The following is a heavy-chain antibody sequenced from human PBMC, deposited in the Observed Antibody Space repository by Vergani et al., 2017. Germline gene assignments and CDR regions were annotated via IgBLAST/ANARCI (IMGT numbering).Heavy chain of an antibody. CDR2: IRYDGSNT. Sequence: QVQLVESGGGVVQPGGSLRLSCGAPGFTFSNYGMHWVRQAPGKGLEGVTLIRYDGSNTYYADSVKGRFTISRDNSKNTLFLQMNSLRPEYTAVYYCARDTVTGSRYFDYWGQGTLVTVSS. CDR3: ARDTVTGSRYFDY. CDR1: GFTFSNYG. V-gene: IGHV3-30*02. J-gene: IGHJ4*02. D-gene: IGHD6-19*01.